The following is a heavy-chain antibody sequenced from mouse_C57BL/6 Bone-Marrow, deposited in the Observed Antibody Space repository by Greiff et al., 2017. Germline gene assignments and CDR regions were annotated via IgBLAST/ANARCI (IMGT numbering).Heavy chain of an antibody. CDR1: GYTFTSYW. J-gene: IGHJ4*01. CDR3: AISPLYGSYAMDY. D-gene: IGHD2-2*01. V-gene: IGHV1-53*01. CDR2: INPSNGGT. Sequence: QVQRQQPGTELVKPGASVKLSCKASGYTFTSYWMHWVKQRPGQGLEWIGNINPSNGGTNYNEKFKSKATLTVDKSSSTAYMQLSSLTSEDSAVYYCAISPLYGSYAMDYWGQGTSVTVSS.